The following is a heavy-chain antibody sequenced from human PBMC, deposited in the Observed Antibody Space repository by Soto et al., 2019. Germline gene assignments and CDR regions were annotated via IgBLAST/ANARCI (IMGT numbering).Heavy chain of an antibody. CDR1: GYTFTGYY. Sequence: GASVKVSCKASGYTFTGYYMHWVRQAPGQGLEWMGWISAYNGNTNYAQKLQGRVTMTTDTSTSTAYMELRSLRSDDTAVYYCARVRRASSGYYRSLLDYWGQGTLVTVSS. CDR3: ARVRRASSGYYRSLLDY. V-gene: IGHV1-18*04. CDR2: ISAYNGNT. D-gene: IGHD3-22*01. J-gene: IGHJ4*02.